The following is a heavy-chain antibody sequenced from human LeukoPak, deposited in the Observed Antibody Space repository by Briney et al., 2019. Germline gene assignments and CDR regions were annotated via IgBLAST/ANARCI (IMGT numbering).Heavy chain of an antibody. CDR3: ARGHFGVVLDY. D-gene: IGHD3-3*01. Sequence: PGGSLRLSCEGSGFTFSSYSMIWVRQAPGKGLEWVSSIRGDSTETRHADSLMGRFTISRDNAKKSLYLQMNSLRAEDTAVYYCARGHFGVVLDYWGLGTLVTVSS. CDR1: GFTFSSYS. CDR2: IRGDSTET. J-gene: IGHJ4*02. V-gene: IGHV3-21*01.